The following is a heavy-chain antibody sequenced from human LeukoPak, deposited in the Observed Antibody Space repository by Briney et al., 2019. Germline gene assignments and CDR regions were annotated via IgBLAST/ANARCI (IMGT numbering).Heavy chain of an antibody. V-gene: IGHV4-59*08. D-gene: IGHD1-1*01. Sequence: PSETLSLTCTVSGDSISSYYWSWIRQPPGKGLEWIGNIYYSGSTTYNPSLKSRVTMSVDTSKNQFSLKLNSVTAADTAVYFCARVTPDLEENSSRPFDFWGQGTLVTVSS. J-gene: IGHJ4*02. CDR3: ARVTPDLEENSSRPFDF. CDR2: IYYSGST. CDR1: GDSISSYY.